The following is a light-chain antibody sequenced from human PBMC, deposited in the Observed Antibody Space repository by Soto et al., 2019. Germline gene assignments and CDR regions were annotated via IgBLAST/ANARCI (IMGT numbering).Light chain of an antibody. CDR3: QQYNSLWT. CDR1: QSISSW. J-gene: IGKJ1*01. Sequence: DIQMTQSPSTLSASVGDRVTITCRASQSISSWLAWYQQKPGKAPKLLIYDASSLESGVPSRFSGSGSGKEVTLTISSLQPDDFATYYCQQYNSLWTFGQGTKVEIK. CDR2: DAS. V-gene: IGKV1-5*01.